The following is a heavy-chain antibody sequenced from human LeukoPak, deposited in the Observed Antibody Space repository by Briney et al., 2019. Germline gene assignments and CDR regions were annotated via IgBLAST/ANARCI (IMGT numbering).Heavy chain of an antibody. J-gene: IGHJ4*02. CDR1: GFTFSSYA. Sequence: PGGSLRLSCAASGFTFSSYAMNWVRQAPGKGLEWVSFISGSGDTTYYADSVKGRFTISRDSSKNTLYLQMNSLRAEDTAVYYCARDPVPEGPFDYWGQGTLVTVSS. CDR3: ARDPVPEGPFDY. V-gene: IGHV3-23*01. D-gene: IGHD1-14*01. CDR2: ISGSGDTT.